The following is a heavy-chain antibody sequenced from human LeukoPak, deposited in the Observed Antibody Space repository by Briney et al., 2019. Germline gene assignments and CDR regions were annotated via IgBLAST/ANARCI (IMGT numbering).Heavy chain of an antibody. D-gene: IGHD6-25*01. CDR1: GGTFSSYA. CDR2: IIPIFGTA. V-gene: IGHV1-69*01. Sequence: ASVKVSCKASGGTFSSYAISWVRPAPGQGLEWMGGIIPIFGTANYAQKFQGRVTITADESTSTAYMELSSLRSEDTAVYYCARDRSGSFGMDVWGQGTTVTVSS. J-gene: IGHJ6*02. CDR3: ARDRSGSFGMDV.